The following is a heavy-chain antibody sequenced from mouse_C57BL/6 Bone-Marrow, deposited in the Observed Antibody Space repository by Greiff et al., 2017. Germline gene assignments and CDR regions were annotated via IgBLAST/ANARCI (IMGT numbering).Heavy chain of an antibody. J-gene: IGHJ3*01. D-gene: IGHD4-1*01. Sequence: QVQLKESGPGLVQPSQSLSITCTVSGFSLTSYGVHWVRQSPGKGLEWLGVIWSGGSPDYNAAFISRLSISKDNSKSQVFFKMNSLQADDTAIYYCARTGTGFAYWGQGTLVTVSA. V-gene: IGHV2-2*01. CDR3: ARTGTGFAY. CDR2: IWSGGSP. CDR1: GFSLTSYG.